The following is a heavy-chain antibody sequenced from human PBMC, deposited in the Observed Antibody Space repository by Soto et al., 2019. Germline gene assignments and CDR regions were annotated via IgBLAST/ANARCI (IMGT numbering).Heavy chain of an antibody. CDR1: GGTFSSYA. Sequence: SVKVSCKASGGTFSSYAISWVRQAPGQGLEWMGGIIPIFGTANYAQKFQGRVTITADESTSTAYMELSSLRSEDTAVYYCANRKLCRNPQWYYYCGIDLWGQGTTVTVSS. J-gene: IGHJ6*02. CDR2: IIPIFGTA. D-gene: IGHD2-15*01. V-gene: IGHV1-69*13. CDR3: ANRKLCRNPQWYYYCGIDL.